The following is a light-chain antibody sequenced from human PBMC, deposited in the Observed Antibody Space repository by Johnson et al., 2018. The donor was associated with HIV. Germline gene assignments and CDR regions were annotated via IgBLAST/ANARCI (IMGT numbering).Light chain of an antibody. V-gene: IGLV1-51*01. CDR3: GTWDTSLGAQYV. CDR2: DNN. J-gene: IGLJ1*01. Sequence: QSVLTQPPSVSAAPGQKVTISCSGSSSNIGNNYVSWYQQLPGTAPKLLIYDNNKRPSGISDRFSDSQSGTSATLAITALQTGDEADYSCGTWDTSLGAQYVFGSGTKVTVL. CDR1: SSNIGNNY.